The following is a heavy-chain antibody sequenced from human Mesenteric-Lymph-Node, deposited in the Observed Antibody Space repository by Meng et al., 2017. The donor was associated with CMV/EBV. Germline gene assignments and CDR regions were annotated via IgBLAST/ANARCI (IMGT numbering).Heavy chain of an antibody. Sequence: TFSGFSLSTSRVTVAWIRQPPGKALEFLALIYWDDDRRYSPSLNNRLTITKDTSKNQVVLTMTNMDPVDTATYFCAHSYASGTRLGYWGQGTLVTVSS. CDR1: GFSLSTSRVT. CDR3: AHSYASGTRLGY. D-gene: IGHD3-10*01. J-gene: IGHJ4*02. V-gene: IGHV2-5*02. CDR2: IYWDDDR.